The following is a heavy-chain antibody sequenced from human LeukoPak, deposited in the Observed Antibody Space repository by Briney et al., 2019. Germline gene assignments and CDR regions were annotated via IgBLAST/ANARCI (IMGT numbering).Heavy chain of an antibody. D-gene: IGHD6-6*01. CDR3: ASANGIAAQPFDY. Sequence: SETLSLTCTVSGGYTSSYYWSWIRQPPGKGLEWIGYIYYSGSTNYNPSLKSRVTISVDTSKNQFSLKLSSVTAADTAVYYCASANGIAAQPFDYWGQGTLVTVPS. V-gene: IGHV4-59*01. CDR1: GGYTSSYY. J-gene: IGHJ4*02. CDR2: IYYSGST.